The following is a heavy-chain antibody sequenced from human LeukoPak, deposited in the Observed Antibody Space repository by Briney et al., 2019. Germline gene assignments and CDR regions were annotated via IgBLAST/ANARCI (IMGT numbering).Heavy chain of an antibody. CDR2: ISSSSSYI. J-gene: IGHJ3*02. V-gene: IGHV3-21*01. CDR1: GFTFSIYT. Sequence: GGSLRLSCAASGFTFSIYTMNWARQAPGKGLEWVSSISSSSSYIYYADSVKGRFTIYRDNAKNSLDLQMNSLRAEDTAIYYCYAYCSGVDCHLGGAFDIWGQGTMVTVSS. D-gene: IGHD2-15*01. CDR3: YAYCSGVDCHLGGAFDI.